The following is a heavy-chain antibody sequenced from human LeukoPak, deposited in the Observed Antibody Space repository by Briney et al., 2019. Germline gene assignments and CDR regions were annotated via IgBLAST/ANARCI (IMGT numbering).Heavy chain of an antibody. D-gene: IGHD3-22*01. Sequence: GASVKVSCKASGYTFTIYDINWVRQATGQGLEWMGWMNPNSGNTGYAQKFQGRVTITRNTSISTAYMELSSLRSEDTAVYYCARVSGYSDPFDYWGQGTLVTVSS. CDR2: MNPNSGNT. CDR3: ARVSGYSDPFDY. V-gene: IGHV1-8*03. J-gene: IGHJ4*02. CDR1: GYTFTIYD.